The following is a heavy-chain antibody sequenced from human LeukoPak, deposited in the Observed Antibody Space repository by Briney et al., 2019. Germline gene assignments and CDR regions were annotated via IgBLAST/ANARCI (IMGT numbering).Heavy chain of an antibody. CDR1: GYTFTDYY. Sequence: ASVKVSCKASGYTFTDYYMHWVRQAPGQGLAWMGRINPNSGGTSYAQKFQGGVTMTRDTSISTAYMELSRLRSDDTAVYYCARGGNSAYSIGYWGQGALVTVSS. D-gene: IGHD3-22*01. CDR3: ARGGNSAYSIGY. J-gene: IGHJ4*02. V-gene: IGHV1-2*06. CDR2: INPNSGGT.